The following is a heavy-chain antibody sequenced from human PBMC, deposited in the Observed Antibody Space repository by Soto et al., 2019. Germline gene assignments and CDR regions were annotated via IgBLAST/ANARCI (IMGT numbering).Heavy chain of an antibody. V-gene: IGHV1-69*13. Sequence: SVKVSCKASGGTFSSYAISWVRQAPGQGLEWMGGIIPIFGTANYAQKFQGRVTITADESTSTAYMELSSLRSEDTAVYYCARDSSGWYNWFDPWGQGTLVTVSS. CDR3: ARDSSGWYNWFDP. CDR2: IIPIFGTA. J-gene: IGHJ5*02. CDR1: GGTFSSYA. D-gene: IGHD6-19*01.